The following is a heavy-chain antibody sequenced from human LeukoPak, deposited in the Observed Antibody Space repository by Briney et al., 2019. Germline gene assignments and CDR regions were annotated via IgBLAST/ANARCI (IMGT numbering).Heavy chain of an antibody. CDR2: IYYSGST. CDR1: GGSISSYY. Sequence: NPSETLSLTCTVSGGSISSYYWSWIRQPPGKGLEWIGYIYYSGSTNYNPSLKSRVTISVDTSKNQFSLKLSSVTAADTAVYYCAREIAYGDYGNNWFDPWGQGTLVTVSS. J-gene: IGHJ5*02. D-gene: IGHD4-17*01. V-gene: IGHV4-59*01. CDR3: AREIAYGDYGNNWFDP.